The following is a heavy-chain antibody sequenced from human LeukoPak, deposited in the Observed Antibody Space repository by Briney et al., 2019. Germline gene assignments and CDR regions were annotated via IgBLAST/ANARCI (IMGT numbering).Heavy chain of an antibody. D-gene: IGHD2-15*01. J-gene: IGHJ6*02. CDR1: GFTFSSYA. V-gene: IGHV3-23*01. CDR2: ISGSGGRT. CDR3: ANFVVVVRGPRGHDYGRGDYYYGMDV. Sequence: GGSLRLSCAASGFTFSSYAMSWVRQAPGKGLEWVSAISGSGGRTYYADSVKGRFTISRDNSKNTLYLQMNSLRAEDTAVYYCANFVVVVRGPRGHDYGRGDYYYGMDVWGQGTTVTVSS.